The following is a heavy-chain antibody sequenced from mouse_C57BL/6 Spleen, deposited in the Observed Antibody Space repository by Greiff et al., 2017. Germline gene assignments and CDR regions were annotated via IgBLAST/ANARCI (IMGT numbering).Heavy chain of an antibody. CDR3: ARGEVYGYDGPWFAY. V-gene: IGHV1-72*01. J-gene: IGHJ3*01. CDR1: GYTFTSYW. CDR2: IDPNSGGT. D-gene: IGHD2-2*01. Sequence: QVQLQQSGAELVKPGASVKLSCKASGYTFTSYWMHWVKQRPGRGLEWIGRIDPNSGGTKYNEKFKSKATLTVDKPSSTAYMQLSSLTSEDSAVYYCARGEVYGYDGPWFAYWGQGTLVTVSA.